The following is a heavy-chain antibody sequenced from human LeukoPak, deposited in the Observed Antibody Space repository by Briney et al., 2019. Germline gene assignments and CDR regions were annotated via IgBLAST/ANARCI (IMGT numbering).Heavy chain of an antibody. CDR2: INPNSGDT. CDR3: ARVPSMIRGVVNYGMDV. J-gene: IGHJ6*02. D-gene: IGHD3-10*01. V-gene: IGHV1-2*02. Sequence: ASVKVSRKTSGYSFTGYFMHWVRQAPGQGLEWMGWINPNSGDTKYAQRFQGRVTMTRDTSINTAYMELRRLTSDDTAVYYCARVPSMIRGVVNYGMDVWGQGTTVTVSS. CDR1: GYSFTGYF.